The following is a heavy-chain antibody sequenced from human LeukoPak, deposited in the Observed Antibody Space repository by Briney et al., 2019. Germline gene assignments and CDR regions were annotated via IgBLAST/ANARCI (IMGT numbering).Heavy chain of an antibody. CDR3: ARDRGPLFTDYGDYYYGMDV. CDR1: GGSISSSSYY. Sequence: SETLSLTCTVSGGSISSSSYYWGWIRQPPGKGLEWIGSIYYSGSTYYNPSLKSRVTISVDTSKNQFSLKLSSVTAADTAVYYCARDRGPLFTDYGDYYYGMDVWGQGTTVTVSS. V-gene: IGHV4-39*02. J-gene: IGHJ6*02. D-gene: IGHD4-17*01. CDR2: IYYSGST.